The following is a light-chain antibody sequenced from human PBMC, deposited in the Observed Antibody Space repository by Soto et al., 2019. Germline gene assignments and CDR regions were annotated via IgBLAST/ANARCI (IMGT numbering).Light chain of an antibody. J-gene: IGKJ5*01. CDR2: DAS. Sequence: IVMTQSPATLSVSPGERVTLSCRASQSVSSSYLAWYQQKPGQAPRLLIYDASNRATGIPARFSGSGSGTDFTLTISSLEPEDFAVYYCQQRSNWPSITFGQGTRLEIK. V-gene: IGKV3-11*01. CDR3: QQRSNWPSIT. CDR1: QSVSSSY.